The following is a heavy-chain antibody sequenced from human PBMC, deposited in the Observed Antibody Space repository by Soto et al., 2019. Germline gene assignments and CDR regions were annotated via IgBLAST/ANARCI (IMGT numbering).Heavy chain of an antibody. V-gene: IGHV1-69*06. CDR3: AGRCDSTSCLAHFDY. Sequence: QVQLVQSGAEVKKPGSSVKVSCKASGGTFNNYVINWVRQAPGQGLEWMGGIIPIFGTANYAQKFQGRDTITADKSTSTAYMELNSLRSEDTAVYYCAGRCDSTSCLAHFDYWGQGTLVTVSS. J-gene: IGHJ4*02. CDR2: IIPIFGTA. D-gene: IGHD2-2*01. CDR1: GGTFNNYV.